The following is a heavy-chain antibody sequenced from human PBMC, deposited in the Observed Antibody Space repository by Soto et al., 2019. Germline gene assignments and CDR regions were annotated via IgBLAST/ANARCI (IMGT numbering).Heavy chain of an antibody. J-gene: IGHJ6*02. V-gene: IGHV1-69*02. CDR1: GGTFSSYT. CDR2: IIPILGIA. Sequence: QVQLVQSGAEVKKPGSSVKVSCKASGGTFSSYTISWVRQAPGQGLEWMGRIIPILGIANYAQKFQGRVTTTADKSTGTAYMELSSLRSEDTAVYYCARKLAYQGATYGMDVWGQGTTVTVSS. D-gene: IGHD6-13*01. CDR3: ARKLAYQGATYGMDV.